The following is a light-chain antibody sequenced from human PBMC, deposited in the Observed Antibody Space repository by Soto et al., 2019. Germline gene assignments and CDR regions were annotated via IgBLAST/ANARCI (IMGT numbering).Light chain of an antibody. J-gene: IGKJ1*01. CDR1: QSVFKY. V-gene: IGKV1-39*01. CDR2: EAT. CDR3: QQSYVSPWT. Sequence: DIQMTQSPSSLSASVGDRVTISCRSSQSVFKYLNWYQQRPGKAPNLLVYEATSLETGVSSRFSGSGSGKEFTRTVSSLQPEDFATYYCQQSYVSPWTFGQGTKVEI.